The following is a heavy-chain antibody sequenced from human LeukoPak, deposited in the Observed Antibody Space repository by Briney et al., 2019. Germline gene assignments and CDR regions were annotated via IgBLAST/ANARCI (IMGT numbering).Heavy chain of an antibody. V-gene: IGHV1-69*13. CDR1: GGTFSSYA. CDR2: IIPIFGTA. D-gene: IGHD2-2*01. J-gene: IGHJ3*02. Sequence: ASVKVSCKASGGTFSSYAISWVRQAPGQGLEWMGGIIPIFGTANYAQKFQGRVTITADESTSTAYMELSSLRSEDTAVYYCARCDGTSCYEPHAFDIWGQGTMVTVSS. CDR3: ARCDGTSCYEPHAFDI.